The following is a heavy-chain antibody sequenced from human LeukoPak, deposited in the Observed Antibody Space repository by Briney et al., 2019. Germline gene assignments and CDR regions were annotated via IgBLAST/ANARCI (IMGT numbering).Heavy chain of an antibody. Sequence: PGRSLRLSCAASGFRFSDYGMHWVGQAPGRGLEWVAVISSDGTKKAYADSVKGRFTISRDNSENTLYLQMSSLRAEDTAVYYCAKRRDYCSGGSCYSLDYWGQGTLVTVSS. CDR1: GFRFSDYG. CDR2: ISSDGTKK. J-gene: IGHJ4*02. V-gene: IGHV3-30*18. D-gene: IGHD2-15*01. CDR3: AKRRDYCSGGSCYSLDY.